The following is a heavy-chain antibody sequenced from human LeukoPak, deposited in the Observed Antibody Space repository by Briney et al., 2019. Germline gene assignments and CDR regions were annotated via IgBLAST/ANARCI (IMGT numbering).Heavy chain of an antibody. CDR3: ARYPRDWAYYYYGMDV. CDR1: GFTFSSYA. Sequence: GRSLRLSCAASGFTFSSYAMHWVRQAPGKGLEWVAVISYDGSNKYYADSVKGRFTISRDNSKNTLYLQMNSLRAEDTAVYYCARYPRDWAYYYYGMDVWGQGTTVTVSS. D-gene: IGHD2-21*01. CDR2: ISYDGSNK. V-gene: IGHV3-30-3*01. J-gene: IGHJ6*02.